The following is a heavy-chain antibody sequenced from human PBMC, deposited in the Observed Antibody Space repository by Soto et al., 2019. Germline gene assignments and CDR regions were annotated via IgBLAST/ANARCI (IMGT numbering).Heavy chain of an antibody. J-gene: IGHJ4*02. V-gene: IGHV3-30-3*01. CDR2: ILYDGSNK. CDR1: GFTFSSYA. D-gene: IGHD4-17*01. CDR3: ASQSTVNDY. Sequence: QVQLVESGGGVVQPGRSLRLSCAASGFTFSSYAMHWVRQAPGKGLEWVAVILYDGSNKYYADSVKGRFTISRDNSKNTLYLQMNSLRAEDTAVYYCASQSTVNDYWGQGTLVTVSS.